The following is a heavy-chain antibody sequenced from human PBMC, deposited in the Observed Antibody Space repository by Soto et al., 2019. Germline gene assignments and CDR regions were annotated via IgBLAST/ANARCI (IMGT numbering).Heavy chain of an antibody. D-gene: IGHD1-1*01. V-gene: IGHV1-8*01. CDR1: GYTFTSYD. CDR2: VNPNTGNS. Sequence: GASVKVSCKASGYTFTSYDIYWVRQATGQGLEWMGWVNPNTGNSGYAQKFQGRVTMTSDSSINTVHMELSSLRFEDTAVYYCARRAETNGWNGFGADKYYFDFWGQGTLVTVSS. J-gene: IGHJ4*02. CDR3: ARRAETNGWNGFGADKYYFDF.